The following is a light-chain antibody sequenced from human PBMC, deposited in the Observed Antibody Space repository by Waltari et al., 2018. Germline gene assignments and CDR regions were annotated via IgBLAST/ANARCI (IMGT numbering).Light chain of an antibody. J-gene: IGKJ2*01. CDR2: KAS. CDR1: QSISSW. V-gene: IGKV1-5*03. Sequence: DIQMTQSPSTLSASVGDTVTITCRASQSISSWLAWYQQKPGKAPKLLIYKASSLESGVPSRFSGSGSGTEFTLTINSLQPDDFATYSCQQYSSYSTFGQGTKVEIK. CDR3: QQYSSYST.